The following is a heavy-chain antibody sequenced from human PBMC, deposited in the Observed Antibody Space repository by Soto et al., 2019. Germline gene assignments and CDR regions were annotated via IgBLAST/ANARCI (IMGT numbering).Heavy chain of an antibody. D-gene: IGHD6-6*01. CDR3: ARDLRQLVRSWLYFDY. CDR2: ISAYNGNT. Sequence: QVQLVQSGAEGKKPGASVKVSCKASGYTFTSYGISWVRQAPGQGLEWMGWISAYNGNTNYAQKLQGRVTMTTFTSPSTAYMELMSLRSDDMVVYYCARDLRQLVRSWLYFDYWGQGTLVTGSS. V-gene: IGHV1-18*03. CDR1: GYTFTSYG. J-gene: IGHJ4*02.